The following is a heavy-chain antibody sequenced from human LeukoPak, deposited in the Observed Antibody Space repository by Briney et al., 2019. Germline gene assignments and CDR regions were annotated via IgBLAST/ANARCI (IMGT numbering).Heavy chain of an antibody. CDR1: GYTFTSYD. CDR3: ASGLSYSSYDAFDI. Sequence: ASVKVSRMASGYTFTSYDIYWVRPAPVEGGERVGGMHPNRGNTGYAQKFQGRVTMTRNTSISTAYMELSSLRSEDTAVYYCASGLSYSSYDAFDIWGQGTMVTVSS. J-gene: IGHJ3*02. CDR2: MHPNRGNT. V-gene: IGHV1-8*01. D-gene: IGHD3-10*01.